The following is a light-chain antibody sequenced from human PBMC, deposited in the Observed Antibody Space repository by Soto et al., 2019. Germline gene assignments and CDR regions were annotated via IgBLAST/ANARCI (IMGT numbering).Light chain of an antibody. J-gene: IGKJ3*01. V-gene: IGKV1-27*01. Sequence: DIQMTQSPSSLSASVGDRVTITCRASQGISSYLAWYQQKPGKVPKLLIYSASTLQSGVPSWFSGSGSGTDFTLTISSLQPEDVATYYCQQCNSAPFTFGPGTKVDIK. CDR1: QGISSY. CDR2: SAS. CDR3: QQCNSAPFT.